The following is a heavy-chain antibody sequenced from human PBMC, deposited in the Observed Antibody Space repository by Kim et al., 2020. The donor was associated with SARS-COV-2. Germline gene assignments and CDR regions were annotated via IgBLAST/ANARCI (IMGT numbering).Heavy chain of an antibody. D-gene: IGHD2-8*01. CDR2: K. J-gene: IGHJ4*02. CDR3: ARARDEWYFDY. V-gene: IGHV3-33*01. Sequence: KYYADSVKDRFTISKDNSKNMLYLKMSSLRVEDTAIYYCARARDEWYFDYWGQGTLVTVSS.